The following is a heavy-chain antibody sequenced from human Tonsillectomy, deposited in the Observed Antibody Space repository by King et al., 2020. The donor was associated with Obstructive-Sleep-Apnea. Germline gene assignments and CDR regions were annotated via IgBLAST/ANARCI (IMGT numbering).Heavy chain of an antibody. V-gene: IGHV3-66*01. CDR3: ARVGLHSGYEPFFKEYYFDY. D-gene: IGHD5-12*01. CDR2: IDSGGST. J-gene: IGHJ4*02. CDR1: GFTVSSNY. Sequence: DVQLVESGGGLVQPGGSLRLSCAASGFTVSSNYMSWVRQAPGKGLEGFSVIDSGGSTYDEDSVKVRFTISRDNSQNTMHLQMNSLRAKDTAVYYCARVGLHSGYEPFFKEYYFDYWGQGTLVTVSS.